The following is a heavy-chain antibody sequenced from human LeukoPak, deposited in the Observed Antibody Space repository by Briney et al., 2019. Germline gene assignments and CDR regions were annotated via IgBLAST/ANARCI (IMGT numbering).Heavy chain of an antibody. V-gene: IGHV3-73*01. CDR2: IRSKANSYAT. CDR3: TSHPPPWAVAGEADY. CDR1: GFTFSSYG. D-gene: IGHD6-19*01. J-gene: IGHJ4*02. Sequence: PGGSLRLSCAASGFTFSSYGMHWVRQASGKGLEWVGRIRSKANSYATAYAASVKGRFTISRDDSKNTAYLQMNSLKTEDTAVYYCTSHPPPWAVAGEADYWGQGTLVTVSS.